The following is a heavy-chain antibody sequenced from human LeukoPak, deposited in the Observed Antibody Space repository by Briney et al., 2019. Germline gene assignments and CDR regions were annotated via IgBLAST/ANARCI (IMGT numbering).Heavy chain of an antibody. Sequence: SETLSLTCTVSGGSISSYYWSWIRQPAGKGLEWIGRIYSSGSTNHNPTLESRVTMSVDTSKNQFSLKLSSVTAADTAVYYCVRSDSSSSHTAFDIWGQGTMVTVSS. V-gene: IGHV4-4*07. J-gene: IGHJ3*02. CDR3: VRSDSSSSHTAFDI. CDR2: IYSSGST. D-gene: IGHD6-13*01. CDR1: GGSISSYY.